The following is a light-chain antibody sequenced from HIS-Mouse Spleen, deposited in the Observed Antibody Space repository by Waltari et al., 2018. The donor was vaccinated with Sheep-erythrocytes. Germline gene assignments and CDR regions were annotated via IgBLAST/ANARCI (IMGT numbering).Light chain of an antibody. CDR2: QDS. V-gene: IGLV3-1*01. J-gene: IGLJ3*02. CDR1: NLGDKY. CDR3: CSYAGSSTPWV. Sequence: SYELTQPPSVSVSPGQPASIPCSGANLGDKYACWYHQKPGQSPVLVIYQDSKRPSGVSNRFSGSKSGNTASLTISGLQAEDEADYYCCSYAGSSTPWVFGGGTKLTVL.